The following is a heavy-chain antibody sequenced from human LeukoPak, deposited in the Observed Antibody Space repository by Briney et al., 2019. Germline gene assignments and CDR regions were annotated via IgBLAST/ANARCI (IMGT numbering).Heavy chain of an antibody. CDR1: GGTFSSYA. J-gene: IGHJ6*02. V-gene: IGHV1-69*04. CDR2: IIPILGIA. CDR3: ARDLTIFGVVTLSDGMDV. Sequence: SVKVSCKASGGTFSSYAISWVRQAPGQGLEWMGRIIPILGIANYAQKFQGRVTITADKSTSTAYMELSSLRSEDTAVYYCARDLTIFGVVTLSDGMDVWGQGTTVTVSS. D-gene: IGHD3-3*01.